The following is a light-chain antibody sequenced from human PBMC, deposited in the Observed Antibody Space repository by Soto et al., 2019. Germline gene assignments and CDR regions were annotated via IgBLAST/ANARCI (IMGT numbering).Light chain of an antibody. CDR1: QSVSSY. V-gene: IGKV1-39*01. Sequence: DIQMTQSPSSLSASVGDRVTITCRASQSVSSYLNWYQQIPGKAPKLLIYAASSLQSGVPSRFSGSGYGTNFTLTVSSLQPEDFATYYCQQSYITPTFGQGTKLEIK. CDR2: AAS. CDR3: QQSYITPT. J-gene: IGKJ2*01.